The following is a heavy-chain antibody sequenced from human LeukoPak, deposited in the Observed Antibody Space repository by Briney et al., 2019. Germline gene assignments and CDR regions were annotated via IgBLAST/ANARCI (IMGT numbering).Heavy chain of an antibody. CDR3: ARDPGTIAARPVSWFDP. CDR1: GFTFSSYS. V-gene: IGHV3-21*01. CDR2: ISSSSSYI. D-gene: IGHD6-6*01. J-gene: IGHJ5*02. Sequence: GGSLRLSCAASGFTFSSYSMNWVRQAPGKGLEWVSSISSSSSYIYYADSVKGRFTISRDNAKNSLYLQMNSLRAEDTAVYYCARDPGTIAARPVSWFDPWGQGTLVTVSS.